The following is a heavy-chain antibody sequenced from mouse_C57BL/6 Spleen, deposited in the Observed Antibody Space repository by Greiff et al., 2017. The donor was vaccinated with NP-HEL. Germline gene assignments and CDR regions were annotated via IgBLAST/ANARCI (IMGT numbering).Heavy chain of an antibody. V-gene: IGHV1-69*01. CDR3: ARSRLRRGWYFDV. D-gene: IGHD2-4*01. J-gene: IGHJ1*03. CDR1: GYTFTSYW. Sequence: QVQLQQSGAELVMPGASVKLSCKASGYTFTSYWMHWVKQRPGQGLEWIGEIDPSDSYTNYNQKFKGKSTLTVDKSSSTAYMQLSSLTSEDSAVYYCARSRLRRGWYFDVWGTGTTVTVSS. CDR2: IDPSDSYT.